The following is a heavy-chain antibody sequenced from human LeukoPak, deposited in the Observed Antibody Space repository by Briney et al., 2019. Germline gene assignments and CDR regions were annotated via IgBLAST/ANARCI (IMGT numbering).Heavy chain of an antibody. Sequence: GGSLRLSCAASGFSFSDHYMGWFRQAPGKGLEWVSYISGSGPCTNYAASVKGRFPISRDSAKNSLYLQMNSLRVEDTAVYYCARGDYHDSSGSSYYFDYWGQGSLVAVSS. CDR1: GFSFSDHY. V-gene: IGHV3-11*03. J-gene: IGHJ4*02. D-gene: IGHD3-22*01. CDR2: ISGSGPCT. CDR3: ARGDYHDSSGSSYYFDY.